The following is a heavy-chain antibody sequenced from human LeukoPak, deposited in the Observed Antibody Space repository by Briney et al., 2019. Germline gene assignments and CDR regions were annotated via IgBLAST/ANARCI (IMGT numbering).Heavy chain of an antibody. CDR2: ISTSKSFI. D-gene: IGHD5-18*01. J-gene: IGHJ4*02. CDR1: GFTFSTYS. V-gene: IGHV3-48*01. Sequence: GGSLRLSCAASGFTFSTYSFNWVGQAPGKGLEWVSDISTSKSFIYYTDSVKGRFTISRDNAKSSLFLQMNSLRADDTAVYYCARDKRGHSYGSVDFWGQGTLVTVSS. CDR3: ARDKRGHSYGSVDF.